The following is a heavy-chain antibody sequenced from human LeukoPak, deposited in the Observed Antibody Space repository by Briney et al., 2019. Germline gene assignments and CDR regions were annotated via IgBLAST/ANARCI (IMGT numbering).Heavy chain of an antibody. CDR3: ARVHRNYGDYVNWFDP. D-gene: IGHD4-17*01. CDR2: IYHSGST. J-gene: IGHJ5*02. Sequence: SETLSLTCTVSGYSISSGYYWGWIRQPPGKGLEWIGSIYHSGSTYYNPSLKSRVTISVDTSKNQFSLKLSSVTAADTAVYYCARVHRNYGDYVNWFDPWGQGTLVTVSS. CDR1: GYSISSGYY. V-gene: IGHV4-38-2*02.